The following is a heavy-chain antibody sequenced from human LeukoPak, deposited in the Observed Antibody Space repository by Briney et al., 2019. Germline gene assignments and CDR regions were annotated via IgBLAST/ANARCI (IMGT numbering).Heavy chain of an antibody. CDR1: GYTFTSFD. Sequence: ASVKVSCMASGYTFTSFDINWVRQATGQGLEWMGRMNANSGDTGYAQNFQGRVTMTRNTSISTAYMELTSLRSEDTAIYYCARGGTYLPFGYWGQGTLVTVSS. V-gene: IGHV1-8*01. CDR2: MNANSGDT. CDR3: ARGGTYLPFGY. J-gene: IGHJ4*02. D-gene: IGHD3-16*01.